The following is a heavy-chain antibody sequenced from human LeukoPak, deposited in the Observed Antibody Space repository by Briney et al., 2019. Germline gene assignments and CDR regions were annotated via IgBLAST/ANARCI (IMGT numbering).Heavy chain of an antibody. CDR3: ARDESITWDPPFDY. Sequence: SETLSLTCTVSGGSISGYYWSWIRQPAGKGLEWIGRMTTSGSSHYNPSLRSRVTISLDTSANKFSLKLSSVTVADTAVYYCARDESITWDPPFDYWGQGTLVTVSS. CDR2: MTTSGSS. J-gene: IGHJ4*02. V-gene: IGHV4-4*07. CDR1: GGSISGYY. D-gene: IGHD1-26*01.